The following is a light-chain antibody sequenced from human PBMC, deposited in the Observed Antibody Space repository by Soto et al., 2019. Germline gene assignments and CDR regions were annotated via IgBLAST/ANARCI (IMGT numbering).Light chain of an antibody. Sequence: DIQMTQSPSTLSASVGDRVTITCRASQSISSYLAWYQQKPGKAPKLLISKASRLESGVPSRFSGSGSGTEFTLTITSLQPDDFATYLGQQYNTYPTWTFGQGTKVDIK. CDR3: QQYNTYPTWT. CDR1: QSISSY. J-gene: IGKJ1*01. V-gene: IGKV1-5*03. CDR2: KAS.